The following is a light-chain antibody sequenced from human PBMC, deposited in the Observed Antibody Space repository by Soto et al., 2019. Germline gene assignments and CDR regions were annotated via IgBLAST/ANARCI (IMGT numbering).Light chain of an antibody. Sequence: DVQLTQSPSSLSASVGDRVTITCRASQNINNYLNWYQLKPGKAPKLLIYALSNLQGGLPSRFIASGSGTDFTLTISILQPEDFATYYCQQTFRPPYTFGQGTKLEIK. V-gene: IGKV1-39*01. J-gene: IGKJ2*01. CDR1: QNINNY. CDR3: QQTFRPPYT. CDR2: ALS.